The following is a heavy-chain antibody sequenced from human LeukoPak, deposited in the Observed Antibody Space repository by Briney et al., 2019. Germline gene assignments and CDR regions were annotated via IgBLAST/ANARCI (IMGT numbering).Heavy chain of an antibody. CDR3: AKDSQPIAAAGTPFDY. J-gene: IGHJ4*02. V-gene: IGHV3-9*01. D-gene: IGHD6-13*01. CDR1: GFTFDDYA. Sequence: GGSLRLSCAASGFTFDDYAMHWVRQAPGKGLEWVSGISWNSGSMGYADSVKGRFTISRDNAKNSLYLQMNSLRAEDTALYYCAKDSQPIAAAGTPFDYWGQGTLVTVSS. CDR2: ISWNSGSM.